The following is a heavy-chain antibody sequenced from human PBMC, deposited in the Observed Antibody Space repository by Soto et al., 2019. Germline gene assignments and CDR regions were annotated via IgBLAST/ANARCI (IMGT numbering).Heavy chain of an antibody. V-gene: IGHV5-51*01. J-gene: IGHJ4*01. Sequence: PGESLKISCKTSGYRFTSYWISWVRQRPGKGLEWMGIIYPDDSDTRYSPSFQGQVTISADDSISTAYLQWSSLKASDTAMYYCARHPAYRGDSSGYYFDYWGQGTLVTVSS. CDR1: GYRFTSYW. CDR3: ARHPAYRGDSSGYYFDY. CDR2: IYPDDSDT. D-gene: IGHD3-22*01.